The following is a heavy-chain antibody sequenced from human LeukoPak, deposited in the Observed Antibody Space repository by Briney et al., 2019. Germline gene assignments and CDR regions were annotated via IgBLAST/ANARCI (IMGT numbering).Heavy chain of an antibody. D-gene: IGHD4-17*01. J-gene: IGHJ4*02. CDR1: GFTFSSYW. CDR3: ARHRTASDY. V-gene: IGHV3-21*01. CDR2: ISTSSTYI. Sequence: GGSLRLSCAASGFTFSSYWMSWVRQAPGKGLEWVSSISTSSTYIYYADSLKGRFTISRDNAKNSLSLQMNSLRAEDTAVYYCARHRTASDYWGQGTLVTVSS.